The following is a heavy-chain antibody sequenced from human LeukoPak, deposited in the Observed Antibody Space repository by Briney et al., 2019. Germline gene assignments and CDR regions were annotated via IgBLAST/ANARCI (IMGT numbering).Heavy chain of an antibody. CDR2: ISWNSGSI. CDR1: GFTFDDYA. Sequence: GGSLRLSCAASGFTFDDYAMHWVRHAPGKGLEWVSGISWNSGSIGYADSVKGRFTISRDNAKNSLYLQMNSLRAEDTALYYCAKDTPPRGYCSSTSCSNGMDVWGQGTTVTVSS. D-gene: IGHD2-2*01. V-gene: IGHV3-9*01. J-gene: IGHJ6*02. CDR3: AKDTPPRGYCSSTSCSNGMDV.